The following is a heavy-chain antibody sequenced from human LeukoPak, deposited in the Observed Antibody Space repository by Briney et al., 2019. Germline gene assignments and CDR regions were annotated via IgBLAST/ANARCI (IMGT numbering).Heavy chain of an antibody. J-gene: IGHJ4*02. CDR2: IYYSGST. CDR1: GGSISSSSYY. Sequence: SETLSLTCTVSGGSISSSSYYWGWLRQPPGKGLEWFGNIYYSGSTYYSPSLKSRVTISVDTSKKQFSLKLSSVTAADTAVYYCARFNPAAGSFCFDYWGQGTLVTVSS. V-gene: IGHV4-39*01. CDR3: ARFNPAAGSFCFDY. D-gene: IGHD6-13*01.